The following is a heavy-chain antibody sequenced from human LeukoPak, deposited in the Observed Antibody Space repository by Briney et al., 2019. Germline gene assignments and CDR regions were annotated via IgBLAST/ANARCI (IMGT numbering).Heavy chain of an antibody. Sequence: ASVQVSCKASGYSFVANYIHWVRQAPGQGLEWMGWISAYNGNTNYAQKLQGRVTMTTDTSTSTAYMELRSLRSDDTAVYYCARGRGYSSSSALVYWGQGTLVTVSS. D-gene: IGHD6-6*01. CDR1: GYSFVANY. V-gene: IGHV1-18*04. CDR2: ISAYNGNT. CDR3: ARGRGYSSSSALVY. J-gene: IGHJ4*02.